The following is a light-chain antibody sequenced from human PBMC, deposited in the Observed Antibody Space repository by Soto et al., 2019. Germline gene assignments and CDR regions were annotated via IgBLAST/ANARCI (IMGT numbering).Light chain of an antibody. V-gene: IGLV2-14*01. CDR2: DVS. CDR1: SSDVGGYNY. Sequence: ALTQSASVSGSPGQSIIISCTGTSSDVGGYNYVSWYQQHPGKAPKLMIYDVSNRPSGVSNRFSGSKSGNTASLTISGLQAEDEADYYCSSYTSSSTVVFGGGTKLTVL. J-gene: IGLJ2*01. CDR3: SSYTSSSTVV.